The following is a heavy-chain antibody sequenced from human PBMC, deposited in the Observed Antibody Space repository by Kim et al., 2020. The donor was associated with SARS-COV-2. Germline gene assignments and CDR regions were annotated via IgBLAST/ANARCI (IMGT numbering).Heavy chain of an antibody. CDR3: ARTSGIRYFDWLLADDAFDI. V-gene: IGHV4-31*03. D-gene: IGHD3-9*01. Sequence: SETLSLTCTVSGGSISSGGYYWSWIRQHPGKGLEWIGYIYYSGSTYYNPSLKSRVTISVDTSKNQFSLKLSSVTAADTAVYYCARTSGIRYFDWLLADDAFDIWGQGTMVTVSS. CDR2: IYYSGST. J-gene: IGHJ3*02. CDR1: GGSISSGGYY.